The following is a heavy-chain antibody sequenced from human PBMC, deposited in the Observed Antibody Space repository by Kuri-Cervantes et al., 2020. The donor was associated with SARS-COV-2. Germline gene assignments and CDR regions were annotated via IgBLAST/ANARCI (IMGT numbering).Heavy chain of an antibody. J-gene: IGHJ5*02. Sequence: SCTVSGGSISSGDYYWSWIRQPPGKGLEWIGYIYYSGSTYYNPSLKSRVTISVDTSKNQFSLKLSSVTAADTAVYYCARFFITMVRDTGAWFDPWGQGTLVTVSS. V-gene: IGHV4-30-4*08. CDR2: IYYSGST. CDR1: GGSISSGDYY. CDR3: ARFFITMVRDTGAWFDP. D-gene: IGHD3-10*01.